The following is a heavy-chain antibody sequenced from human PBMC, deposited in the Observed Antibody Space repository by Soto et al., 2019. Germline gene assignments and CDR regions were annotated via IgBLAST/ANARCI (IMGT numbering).Heavy chain of an antibody. J-gene: IGHJ4*02. CDR1: GFTFSSFA. D-gene: IGHD3-22*01. Sequence: EVQLLESGGGLVQPGGSLRLSCAASGFTFSSFAMSWVRQAPGKGLEWVSAITSRDSSTYYADSVKGRFTISRDNSKNTLYLQMNSLRVEDTAVYYCAKVSRYDDSSADLYWGQGTLVTVSS. CDR2: ITSRDSST. CDR3: AKVSRYDDSSADLY. V-gene: IGHV3-23*01.